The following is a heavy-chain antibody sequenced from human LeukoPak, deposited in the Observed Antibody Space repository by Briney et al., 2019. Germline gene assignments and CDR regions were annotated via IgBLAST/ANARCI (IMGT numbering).Heavy chain of an antibody. V-gene: IGHV4-59*01. Sequence: SETLSLTCTVSVGSISSYYWSWIRQPPGKGLEWIGYIYYSGSTNSNPPLKSRVTISIDTSKNQFSLKLSSVTAADTAMYYCASHYGSGFDYWGQGTLVTVSS. D-gene: IGHD3-10*01. CDR1: VGSISSYY. CDR3: ASHYGSGFDY. CDR2: IYYSGST. J-gene: IGHJ4*02.